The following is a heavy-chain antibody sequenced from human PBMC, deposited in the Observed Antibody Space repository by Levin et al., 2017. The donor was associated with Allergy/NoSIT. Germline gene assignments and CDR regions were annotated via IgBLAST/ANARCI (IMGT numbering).Heavy chain of an antibody. CDR3: ARHYGTSYYFDY. D-gene: IGHD3-10*01. CDR2: IYYSGST. CDR1: GGSISSYY. V-gene: IGHV4-59*08. Sequence: PSETLSLTCTVSGGSISSYYWSWIRQPPGKGLEWIGYIYYSGSTNYNPSLKSRVTISVDTPKNQFSLKVSSVTAADTAVYYCARHYGTSYYFDYWGQGTLVTVSS. J-gene: IGHJ4*02.